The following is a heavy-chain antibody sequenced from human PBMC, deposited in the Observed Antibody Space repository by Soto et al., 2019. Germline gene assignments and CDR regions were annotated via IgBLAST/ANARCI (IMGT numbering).Heavy chain of an antibody. J-gene: IGHJ4*02. D-gene: IGHD2-15*01. Sequence: QITLKESGPTLVKPTQPLTLTCTFSGFSLSTSGVGVGWIRQPPGKALEWLALIYWDDDKRYSPSLKSRLTITKDTSKHQVVLTMTNMDPVDTATYYCAHRPSYCSGGSCYSGFDYWGQGTLVTVSS. CDR1: GFSLSTSGVG. V-gene: IGHV2-5*02. CDR3: AHRPSYCSGGSCYSGFDY. CDR2: IYWDDDK.